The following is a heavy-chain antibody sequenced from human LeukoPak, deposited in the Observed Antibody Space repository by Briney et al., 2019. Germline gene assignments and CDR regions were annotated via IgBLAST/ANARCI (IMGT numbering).Heavy chain of an antibody. CDR3: ARDRPLDADDYYGFYFFDY. CDR1: GYTFTGYY. V-gene: IGHV1-2*02. CDR2: INPNSGGT. D-gene: IGHD3-10*01. Sequence: ASEKVSCKASGYTFTGYYMHWVRQAPVQGLEWMGGINPNSGGTNHAQKFQGRVTMTRDTSISTAYMELSRLRSDDTAVYYCARDRPLDADDYYGFYFFDYWGQGTLVTVSS. J-gene: IGHJ4*02.